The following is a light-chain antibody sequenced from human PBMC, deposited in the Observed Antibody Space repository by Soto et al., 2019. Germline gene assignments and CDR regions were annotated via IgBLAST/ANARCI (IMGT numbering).Light chain of an antibody. CDR3: TSYASGSSHLV. CDR1: SSDIGGYYY. Sequence: QSALTQPASVSGAPGQSITLSCTGTSSDIGGYYYVSWYQRHPGKAPKLIIYDVNNRPSGVSNRFSGSKSGNTASLTISGLQAEDEADYYCTSYASGSSHLVFGGGTKVTVL. CDR2: DVN. V-gene: IGLV2-14*01. J-gene: IGLJ2*01.